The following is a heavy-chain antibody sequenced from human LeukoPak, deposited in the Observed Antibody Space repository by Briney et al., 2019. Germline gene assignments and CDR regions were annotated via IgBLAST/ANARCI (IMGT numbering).Heavy chain of an antibody. CDR2: INTNTGNP. V-gene: IGHV7-4-1*02. CDR3: AREFTFSSSSSAEFDY. D-gene: IGHD6-6*01. CDR1: GYTFTSYA. Sequence: GASVKVSYTASGYTFTSYAMNWVRQAPGQGLEWMGWINTNTGNPTYAQGFTGRFVFSLDTSVSTAYLQISSLKAEDTAVYYCAREFTFSSSSSAEFDYWGQGTLVTVSS. J-gene: IGHJ4*02.